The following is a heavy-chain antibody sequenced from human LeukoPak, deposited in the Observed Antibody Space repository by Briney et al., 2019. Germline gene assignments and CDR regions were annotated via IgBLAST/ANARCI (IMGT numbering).Heavy chain of an antibody. J-gene: IGHJ3*01. Sequence: SETLSLTCTVSGGSISSYYWSWIRQPPGKGLEWIGYIYYSGSTNYNPSLKSRVTISVDTSKNQFSLKLSSVTAANTAVYYCARWPYYDNVWGQGTMVTVSS. CDR3: ARWPYYDNV. D-gene: IGHD3-22*01. CDR2: IYYSGST. V-gene: IGHV4-59*01. CDR1: GGSISSYY.